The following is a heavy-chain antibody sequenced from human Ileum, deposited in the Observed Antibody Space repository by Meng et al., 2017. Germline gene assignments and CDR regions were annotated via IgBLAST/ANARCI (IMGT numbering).Heavy chain of an antibody. CDR3: ARDVAYSSSWGTTNDAFDI. J-gene: IGHJ3*02. D-gene: IGHD6-13*01. V-gene: IGHV4-34*01. CDR2: SNHRGET. Sequence: GSRRLSGAVYGGSLSGDYWVWIRQAPGKGLEGIGESNHRGETNYKSSLKSRVTMTIDTSKNQFSLKVTSVTAADTGIFYCARDVAYSSSWGTTNDAFDIWGQGTMVTVSS. CDR1: GGSLSGDY.